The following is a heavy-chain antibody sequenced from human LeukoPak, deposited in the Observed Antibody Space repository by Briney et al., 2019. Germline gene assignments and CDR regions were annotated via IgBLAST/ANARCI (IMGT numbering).Heavy chain of an antibody. CDR2: ISTSGGTI. V-gene: IGHV3-48*01. CDR3: ARNRGSGYYYADY. D-gene: IGHD3-22*01. Sequence: PGGSLRLSCAASGFTFSSSSMNWVRQAPEKGLEWVSYISTSGGTIYYADSVKGRVTISRDNSKNTVSLEMNSLRVEDTAVYYCARNRGSGYYYADYWGQGTLVSVSS. J-gene: IGHJ4*02. CDR1: GFTFSSSS.